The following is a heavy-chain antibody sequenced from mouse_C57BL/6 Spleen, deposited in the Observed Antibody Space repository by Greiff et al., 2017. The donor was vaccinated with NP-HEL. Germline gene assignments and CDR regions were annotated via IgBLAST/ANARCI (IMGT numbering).Heavy chain of an antibody. CDR2: IDPSDSYT. CDR3: ARSVVTNYFDY. D-gene: IGHD2-2*01. Sequence: QVQLQQPGAELVIPGASVKLSCKASGYTFTSYWMHWVKQRPGQGLEWIGEIDPSDSYTNYNQKFKGKSTLTVDKSSSTAYMQLSSLTSEDSAVYYCARSVVTNYFDYWGQGTTLTVSS. J-gene: IGHJ2*01. CDR1: GYTFTSYW. V-gene: IGHV1-69*01.